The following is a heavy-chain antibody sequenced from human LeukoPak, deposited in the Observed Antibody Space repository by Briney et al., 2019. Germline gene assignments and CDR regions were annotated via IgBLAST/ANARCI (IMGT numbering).Heavy chain of an antibody. CDR1: GGSITSIISY. J-gene: IGHJ4*02. Sequence: PSETLSLTCIVSGGSITSIISYWGWIRQPPGKGLEWIGSIYYSGGTYYNPSLKSRVTISVDTSKNQFSLKLSSVTAADTAVYYCARVVFGSDGGGYLDYWGQGTLVTVSS. CDR2: IYYSGGT. CDR3: ARVVFGSDGGGYLDY. V-gene: IGHV4-39*07. D-gene: IGHD6-19*01.